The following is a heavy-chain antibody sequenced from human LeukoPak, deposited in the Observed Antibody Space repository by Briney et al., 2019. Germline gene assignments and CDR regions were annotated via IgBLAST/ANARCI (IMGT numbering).Heavy chain of an antibody. CDR1: GFTFSSYG. D-gene: IGHD1-26*01. CDR2: IKTDGSST. J-gene: IGHJ4*02. CDR3: ARDRSYTQDY. Sequence: PGRALRLSCAASGFTFSSYGMHWVRQAPGKGLVWVSHIKTDGSSTTYADSVKGRFTISRDNAKNTLYLQMNSLRAEDTAVYYCARDRSYTQDYWGQGTLVTVSS. V-gene: IGHV3-74*01.